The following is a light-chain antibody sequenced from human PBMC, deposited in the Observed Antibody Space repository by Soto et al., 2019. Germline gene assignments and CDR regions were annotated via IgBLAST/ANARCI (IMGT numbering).Light chain of an antibody. CDR2: NVY. CDR1: SSDVGSYNF. CDR3: SAYTVSRTYV. V-gene: IGLV2-14*03. J-gene: IGLJ1*01. Sequence: QSVLTQPASVSGSPGQSITISCIGTSSDVGSYNFVSWHQQHPGKAPKLIIYNVYDRPSGISYRFSGSKSGNTASLTISGLQGEDEADYYCSAYTVSRTYVFGTGTKVTGL.